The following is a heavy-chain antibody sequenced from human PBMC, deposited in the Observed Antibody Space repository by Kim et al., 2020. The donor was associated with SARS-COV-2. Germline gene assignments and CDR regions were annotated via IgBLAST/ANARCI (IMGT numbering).Heavy chain of an antibody. D-gene: IGHD3-10*01. CDR2: ISYDGSNK. V-gene: IGHV3-30*18. CDR1: GFTFSSYG. CDR3: AKESGSGSYYAWTYYYYGMDV. Sequence: GGSLRISCAASGFTFSSYGMHWVRQAPGKGLEWVAVISYDGSNKYYADSVKGRFTISRDNSKNTLYLQMNSLRAEDTAVYYCAKESGSGSYYAWTYYYYGMDVWGQGTTVTVSS. J-gene: IGHJ6*02.